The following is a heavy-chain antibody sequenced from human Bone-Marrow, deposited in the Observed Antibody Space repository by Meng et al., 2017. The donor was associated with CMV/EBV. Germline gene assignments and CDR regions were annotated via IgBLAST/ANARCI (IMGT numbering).Heavy chain of an antibody. CDR2: ITPFNGNT. CDR1: GYTFTYRY. D-gene: IGHD3-3*01. V-gene: IGHV1-45*02. CDR3: ATSGRITIFGVVIIADYYGMDV. J-gene: IGHJ6*02. Sequence: SVQVSCKASGYTFTYRYLHWVRQAPGQALEWMGWITPFNGNTNYAQRFQDRVTITRDRSMSTAYMELSSLRSEDTAMYYCATSGRITIFGVVIIADYYGMDVWGQGTTVTVSS.